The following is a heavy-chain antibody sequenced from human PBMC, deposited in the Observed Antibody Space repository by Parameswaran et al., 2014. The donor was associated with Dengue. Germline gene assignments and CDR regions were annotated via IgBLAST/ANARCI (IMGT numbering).Heavy chain of an antibody. V-gene: IGHV3-74*01. D-gene: IGHD2-2*01. CDR3: ARVVPADYGMDV. CDR2: INSDGSST. Sequence: PGKGLVWVSRINSDGSSTSYADSVKGRFTISRDNAKNTLYLQMNSLRAEDTAVYYCARVVPADYGMDVWGQGTTVTVSS. J-gene: IGHJ6*02.